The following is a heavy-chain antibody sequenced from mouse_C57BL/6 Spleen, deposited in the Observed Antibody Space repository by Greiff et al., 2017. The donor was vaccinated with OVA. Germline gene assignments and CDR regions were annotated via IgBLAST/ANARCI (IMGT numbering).Heavy chain of an antibody. CDR1: GYTFTSYW. V-gene: IGHV1-59*01. D-gene: IGHD1-1*01. CDR2: IDPSDSYT. J-gene: IGHJ4*01. CDR3: ARSGSSPYYYAMDY. Sequence: QVQLQQPGAELVRPGTSVKLSCKASGYTFTSYWMHWVKQRPGQGLEWIGVIDPSDSYTNYNQKFKGKATLTVDTSSSTAYMQLSSLTSEDSAVDYCARSGSSPYYYAMDYWGQGTSVTVSS.